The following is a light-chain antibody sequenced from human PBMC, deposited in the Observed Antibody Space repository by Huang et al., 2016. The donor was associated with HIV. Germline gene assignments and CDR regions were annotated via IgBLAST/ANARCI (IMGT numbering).Light chain of an antibody. CDR2: GAS. V-gene: IGKV3-20*01. CDR3: QQYSTLPLT. J-gene: IGKJ4*01. Sequence: EIVLTQSPGTRSLSPGERPTLSCRASQTVSSNLLAWYQQKPGRAPRLLIFGASSRVTGIPDRFSGSGSGTDFTLTISRLEPEDFAVYYCQQYSTLPLTFGGGTKVEIK. CDR1: QTVSSNL.